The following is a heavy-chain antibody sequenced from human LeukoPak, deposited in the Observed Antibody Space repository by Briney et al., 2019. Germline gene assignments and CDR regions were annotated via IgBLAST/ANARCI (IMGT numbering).Heavy chain of an antibody. CDR2: ISGDGGST. D-gene: IGHD6-19*01. CDR1: GFMFHDYA. V-gene: IGHV3-43*02. CDR3: ARESESSGWYDY. Sequence: GGSLGLSCAAPGFMFHDYAIHWVRQAPGKGLEWVSLISGDGGSTFYADSVKGRFTISRDNSKNSLYLQMNSPRSDDTALYYCARESESSGWYDYWGQGTLVTVSS. J-gene: IGHJ4*02.